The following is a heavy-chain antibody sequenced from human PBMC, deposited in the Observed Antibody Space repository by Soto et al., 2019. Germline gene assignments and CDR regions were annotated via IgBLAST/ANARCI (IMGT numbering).Heavy chain of an antibody. D-gene: IGHD4-17*01. J-gene: IGHJ6*02. CDR3: ARQTTVVGYYGTDV. V-gene: IGHV5-10-1*01. CDR1: GYGFTSYW. CDR2: IDPSDSYT. Sequence: GESLKISCKGSGYGFTSYWISWVRQMPGKGLEWMGRIDPSDSYTNCSPSFQGHVTSSADKSISTAYLQWSSVTASDTAMYYCARQTTVVGYYGTDVWGQGTTVTVSS.